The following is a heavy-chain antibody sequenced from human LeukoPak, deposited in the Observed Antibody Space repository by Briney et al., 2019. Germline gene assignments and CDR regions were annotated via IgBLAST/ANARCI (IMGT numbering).Heavy chain of an antibody. D-gene: IGHD3-9*01. CDR3: ARESVLTGFDY. J-gene: IGHJ4*02. CDR1: GFTVSSNY. Sequence: PGGSLRLSCAASGFTVSSNYMSWVRQAPGKGLEWVSVIYSGGSTYYADSVKGRFTISRDNSKNTLYLQMNSLRAEDTAVYYCARESVLTGFDYWGQGTLVTVSS. V-gene: IGHV3-53*01. CDR2: IYSGGST.